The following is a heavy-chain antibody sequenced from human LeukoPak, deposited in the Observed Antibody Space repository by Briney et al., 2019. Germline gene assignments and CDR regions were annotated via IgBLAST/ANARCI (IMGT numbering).Heavy chain of an antibody. CDR3: ARGYCSSTSCYVRPDY. J-gene: IGHJ4*02. CDR1: GGTISSYY. V-gene: IGHV4-59*01. CDR2: IHDSGST. D-gene: IGHD2-2*01. Sequence: PSETLSLTCTVSGGTISSYYWNWIRQPPGKGLEWIGYIHDSGSTKYNPSLKSRVTISVDTSKSQFSLKLSSVSAADTAVYYCARGYCSSTSCYVRPDYWGQGTLVTVSS.